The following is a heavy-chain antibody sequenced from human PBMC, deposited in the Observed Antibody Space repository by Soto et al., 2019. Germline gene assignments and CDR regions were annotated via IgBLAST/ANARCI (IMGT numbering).Heavy chain of an antibody. J-gene: IGHJ6*03. V-gene: IGHV1-18*01. CDR3: ASGDYDFWSGSLRYYYYMDV. Sequence: ASVKVSCKASGYTFTSYGISWVRQAPGQGVEWMGWISAYNGNTNYAQKLQGRVTMTTDTSTSTAYMELRSLRSDDTAVYYCASGDYDFWSGSLRYYYYMDVWGKGTTVTVSS. CDR2: ISAYNGNT. CDR1: GYTFTSYG. D-gene: IGHD3-3*01.